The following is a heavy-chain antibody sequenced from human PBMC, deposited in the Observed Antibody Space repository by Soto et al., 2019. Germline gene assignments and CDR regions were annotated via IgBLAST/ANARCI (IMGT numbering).Heavy chain of an antibody. CDR3: ARGRPSGSGWYYYYYGMDV. V-gene: IGHV4-34*01. CDR2: INHSGST. D-gene: IGHD6-19*01. Sequence: PSETLSLTCAVYGGSFSGYYWSWIRQPPGKGLEWIGEINHSGSTNYNPSLKSRVTISVDTSKNQFSLKLSSVTAADTAVYYCARGRPSGSGWYYYYYGMDVWGQGTTVTVSS. J-gene: IGHJ6*02. CDR1: GGSFSGYY.